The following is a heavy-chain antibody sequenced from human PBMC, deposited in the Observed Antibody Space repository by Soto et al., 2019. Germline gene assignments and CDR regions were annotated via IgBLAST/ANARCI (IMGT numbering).Heavy chain of an antibody. CDR1: GFTFSSYG. CDR2: ISYDGSNK. J-gene: IGHJ2*01. V-gene: IGHV3-30*18. CDR3: AKDGGGYCSSTSCPFYWYFDL. D-gene: IGHD2-2*01. Sequence: PGGSLRLCCAASGFTFSSYGMHWVRQAPGKGLEWVAVISYDGSNKYYADSVKGRFTISRDNSKNTLHLQMNSLRAEDTAVYYCAKDGGGYCSSTSCPFYWYFDLWGRGTLVTVSS.